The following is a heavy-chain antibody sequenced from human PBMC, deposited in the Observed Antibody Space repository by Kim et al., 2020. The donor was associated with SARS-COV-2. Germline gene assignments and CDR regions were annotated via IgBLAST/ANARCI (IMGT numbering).Heavy chain of an antibody. Sequence: SETLSLTCTVSGGSISSGGYYWSWIRQHPGKGLEWIGYIYYSGSTNYNPTLKSRVTITVDTSKNQFSLKLSSVTAADTAVYYCARVTTIFGVVVSGFDYWGQGTLVTVSS. CDR1: GGSISSGGYY. D-gene: IGHD3-3*01. CDR3: ARVTTIFGVVVSGFDY. J-gene: IGHJ4*02. V-gene: IGHV4-31*03. CDR2: IYYSGST.